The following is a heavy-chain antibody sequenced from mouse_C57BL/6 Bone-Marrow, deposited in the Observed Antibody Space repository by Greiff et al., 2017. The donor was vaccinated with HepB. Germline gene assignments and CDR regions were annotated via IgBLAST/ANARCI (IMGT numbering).Heavy chain of an antibody. J-gene: IGHJ1*03. CDR3: AKNDGYYFWYFDV. V-gene: IGHV2-4*01. CDR2: IWSGGST. D-gene: IGHD2-3*01. Sequence: VKLVESGPALVQPSQSLSITCTVSGFSLTSYGVHWVRQPPGKGLEWLGVIWSGGSTDYNAAFISRLSISKDNSKSQVFFKMNSLQADDTAIYYCAKNDGYYFWYFDVWGTGTTVTVSS. CDR1: GFSLTSYG.